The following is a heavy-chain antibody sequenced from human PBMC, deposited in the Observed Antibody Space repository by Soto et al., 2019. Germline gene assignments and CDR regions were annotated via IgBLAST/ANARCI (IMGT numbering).Heavy chain of an antibody. J-gene: IGHJ3*02. CDR1: GYSFTSYW. D-gene: IGHD2-15*01. V-gene: IGHV5-51*01. CDR3: ARQYCSGGSCSLRAFDI. Sequence: GESLKISCKGSGYSFTSYWIGWVRQMPGKGLEWMGIIYPGDSDTRYSPSFQGQVTISADKSISTAYLQWSSLKASDTAMYYCARQYCSGGSCSLRAFDIWGQGTMVTVSS. CDR2: IYPGDSDT.